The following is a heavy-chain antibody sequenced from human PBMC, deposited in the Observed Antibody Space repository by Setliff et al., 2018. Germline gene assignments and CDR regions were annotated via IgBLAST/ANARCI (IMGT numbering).Heavy chain of an antibody. J-gene: IGHJ4*02. D-gene: IGHD3-10*01. CDR1: GYSFSESI. CDR2: IIPIFGTP. CDR3: ARAGMASINRKGVFEY. V-gene: IGHV1-69*05. Sequence: ASVKVSCKASGYSFSESIVSWVRQAPGQGLEWMGAIIPIFGTPNYAQKFQDRVTMTRDTSTNTVYLEVTSLRSEDTAVYYCARAGMASINRKGVFEYWGQGSLVTVS.